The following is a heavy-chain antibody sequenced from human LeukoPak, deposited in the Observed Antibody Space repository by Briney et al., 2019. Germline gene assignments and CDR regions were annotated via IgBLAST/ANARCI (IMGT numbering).Heavy chain of an antibody. J-gene: IGHJ4*02. CDR3: ARAKRGYSGYDFTEVIDY. CDR1: GYTFTSYG. D-gene: IGHD5-12*01. V-gene: IGHV1-18*04. Sequence: ASVKVSCKASGYTFTSYGISWVRQAPGQGLEWMGWISAYNGNTNYAQKLQGRVTMTTDTSTSTVYMELRSLRSDDTAVYYCARAKRGYSGYDFTEVIDYWGQGTLVTVSS. CDR2: ISAYNGNT.